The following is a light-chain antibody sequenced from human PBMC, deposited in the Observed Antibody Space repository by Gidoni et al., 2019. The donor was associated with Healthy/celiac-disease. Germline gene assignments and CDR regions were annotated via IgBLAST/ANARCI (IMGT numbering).Light chain of an antibody. CDR1: SSNIGSNT. V-gene: IGLV1-44*01. CDR2: SNN. Sequence: QSVLTQPPSASGTPGQRVTIPCSGSSSNIGSNTVNWYQQLPGTAPKLLIYSNNRRPSGVPHRFAGSKSGTSASLAISGLQSEDEADYYCAAWEDSLNGQVVFGGGTKLTVL. J-gene: IGLJ2*01. CDR3: AAWEDSLNGQVV.